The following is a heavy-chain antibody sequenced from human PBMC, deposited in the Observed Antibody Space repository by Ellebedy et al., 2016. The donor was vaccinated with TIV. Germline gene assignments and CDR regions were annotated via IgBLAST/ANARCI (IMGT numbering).Heavy chain of an antibody. V-gene: IGHV4-59*01. CDR2: VYYSGIA. Sequence: MPSETLSLTCTVSNGSISGSFWSWVRRPPGKGLEWIGYVYYSGIANYNPSLKSRLTISVDTSRNQFPLKLNSVTAADTAVYYCARDRDSTGYYSPWGQGILVTVSS. CDR1: NGSISGSF. CDR3: ARDRDSTGYYSP. D-gene: IGHD3-22*01. J-gene: IGHJ5*02.